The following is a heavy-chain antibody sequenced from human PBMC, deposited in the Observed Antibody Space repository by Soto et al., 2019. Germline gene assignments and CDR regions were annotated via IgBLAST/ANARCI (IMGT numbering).Heavy chain of an antibody. D-gene: IGHD5-18*01. CDR1: GGTFSSYA. CDR2: IIPIFGTA. Sequence: QVQLVQSGAEVKKPGSSVKVSCKASGGTFSSYAISWVRQAPGQGLEWMGGIIPIFGTANYAQKFQGRVTITADESTSTAYMELSSLRSEDTDVYYCARVGPSGYSYGYGSYYYGMDVWGQGTTVTVSS. CDR3: ARVGPSGYSYGYGSYYYGMDV. V-gene: IGHV1-69*12. J-gene: IGHJ6*02.